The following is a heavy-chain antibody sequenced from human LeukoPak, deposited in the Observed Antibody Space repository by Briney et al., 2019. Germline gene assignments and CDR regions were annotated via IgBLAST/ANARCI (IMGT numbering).Heavy chain of an antibody. V-gene: IGHV4-34*01. CDR1: GGSFSGYY. CDR2: INHSGST. Sequence: SETLSLTCAVYGGSFSGYYWSWIRQPPGKGLEWIGEINHSGSTNYNPSLKSRVTISVDTSKNQFPLKLSSVTAADTAVYYCANLPYYYYGMDVWGQGTTVTVSS. CDR3: ANLPYYYYGMDV. J-gene: IGHJ6*02.